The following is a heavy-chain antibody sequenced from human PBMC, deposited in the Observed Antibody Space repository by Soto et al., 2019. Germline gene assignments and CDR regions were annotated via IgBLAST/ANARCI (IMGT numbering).Heavy chain of an antibody. CDR2: ISGSGGRT. Sequence: EVQLLESGGGLVQPGGSLRLSCAASGFTFGRFAMSWVRQAPGKGLEWVSGISGSGGRTYYADSVKGRFTISRDNSKNTLSLQMDSLRAEDTAVYYCASSFGEEHYYGMDSWGQGTTVAVSS. V-gene: IGHV3-23*01. CDR1: GFTFGRFA. CDR3: ASSFGEEHYYGMDS. D-gene: IGHD3-10*01. J-gene: IGHJ6*02.